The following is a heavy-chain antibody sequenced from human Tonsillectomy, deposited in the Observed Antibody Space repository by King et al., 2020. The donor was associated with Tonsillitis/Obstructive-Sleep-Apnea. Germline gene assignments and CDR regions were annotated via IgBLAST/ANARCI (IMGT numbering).Heavy chain of an antibody. CDR1: GYTLSELS. CDR2: FDPEDGET. CDR3: ATGGELSLLTLDTPRKTRNIFDI. Sequence: QLVQSGAEVKKPGASVKVSCKVSGYTLSELSMHWVRQAPGKGLEWMGGFDPEDGETIYAQKFQGRVTMTEDTSTDTAYMELSSLRSDDTAVYHCATGGELSLLTLDTPRKTRNIFDIWGQGTMVTVSS. V-gene: IGHV1-24*01. D-gene: IGHD3-16*02. J-gene: IGHJ3*02.